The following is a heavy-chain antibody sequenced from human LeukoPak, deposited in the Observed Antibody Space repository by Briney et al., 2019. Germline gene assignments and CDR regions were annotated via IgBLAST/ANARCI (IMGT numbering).Heavy chain of an antibody. Sequence: AETLSLTGAVYGGSFSGYYWSWIRQRPGKGLECIGSIYYSGSTYYNPSLKSRVTISVDKSKNQFSLKLSSVTAADTAVYYCARVNSSSRRWFDPWGQGTLVTVSS. J-gene: IGHJ5*02. D-gene: IGHD6-13*01. V-gene: IGHV4-34*01. CDR2: IYYSGST. CDR1: GGSFSGYY. CDR3: ARVNSSSRRWFDP.